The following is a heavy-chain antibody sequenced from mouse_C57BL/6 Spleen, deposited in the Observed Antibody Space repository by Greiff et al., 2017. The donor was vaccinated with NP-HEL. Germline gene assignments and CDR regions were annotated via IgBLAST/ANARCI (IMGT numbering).Heavy chain of an antibody. V-gene: IGHV1-69*01. CDR2: IDPSDSYT. CDR3: ARFPYYYGSSEGAMDY. D-gene: IGHD1-1*01. Sequence: QVQLQQPGAELVMPGASVKLSCKASGYTFTSYWMHWVKQRPGQGLEWIGEIDPSDSYTNYNQKFKGKSTLTVDKSSSTAYMQLSSLTSEDSAVYYCARFPYYYGSSEGAMDYWGQGTSVTVSS. CDR1: GYTFTSYW. J-gene: IGHJ4*01.